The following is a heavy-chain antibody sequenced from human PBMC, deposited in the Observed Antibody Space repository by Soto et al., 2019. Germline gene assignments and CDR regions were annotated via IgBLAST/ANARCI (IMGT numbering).Heavy chain of an antibody. V-gene: IGHV2-5*02. D-gene: IGHD6-19*01. CDR2: IYWEDDK. CDR3: AHRHVSRACFDS. J-gene: IGHJ4*02. CDR1: GFSLTTVGVG. Sequence: QITLRESGPALVKPTQTLTLTCTFSGFSLTTVGVGVAWIRQPPGKALEWLALIYWEDDKIYSPSPKSKLTVTKHTSKSHVASPMSNLDPTDTATYYCAHRHVSRACFDSWGQGTLVTVSS.